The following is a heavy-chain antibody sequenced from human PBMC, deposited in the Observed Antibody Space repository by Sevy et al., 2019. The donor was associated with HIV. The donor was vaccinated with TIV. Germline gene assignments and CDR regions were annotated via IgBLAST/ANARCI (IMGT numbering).Heavy chain of an antibody. J-gene: IGHJ6*02. CDR3: AKDQGGYSYGLPGYYYYGMDV. CDR1: GFTFSSYG. D-gene: IGHD5-18*01. Sequence: GGCLRLSCAASGFTFSSYGMYWVRQAPGKGLEWVAVISYDGSNKYYADSVKGRFTISRDNSKNTLSLQMNSLRAEDTAVYYCAKDQGGYSYGLPGYYYYGMDVWGQGTTVTVSS. V-gene: IGHV3-30*18. CDR2: ISYDGSNK.